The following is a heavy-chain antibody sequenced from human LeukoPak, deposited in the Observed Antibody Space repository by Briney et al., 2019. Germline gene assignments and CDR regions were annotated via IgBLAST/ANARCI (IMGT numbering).Heavy chain of an antibody. CDR1: GGSISSYY. D-gene: IGHD5-24*01. CDR3: ARHARDGYKYFDY. Sequence: PSETLSLTCTVSGGSISSYYWSWIRQPPGKGLEWIGYIYYSGSTNYNPSLKSRVTISVDTSKNQFSLKLSSVTAADSAVYYCARHARDGYKYFDYWGQGTLVTVSS. V-gene: IGHV4-59*08. J-gene: IGHJ4*02. CDR2: IYYSGST.